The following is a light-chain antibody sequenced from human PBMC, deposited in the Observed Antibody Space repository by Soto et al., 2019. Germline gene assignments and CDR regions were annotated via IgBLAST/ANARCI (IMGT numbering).Light chain of an antibody. V-gene: IGLV1-40*01. CDR3: SSYTSGSTPYV. CDR1: SSNIGAGYD. CDR2: GNS. J-gene: IGLJ1*01. Sequence: QSVLTQPPSVSGAPGQRVTISCTGSSSNIGAGYDVHWYQQLPGTAPKLLIYGNSNRPSGVPDRFSGSKSGTSASLAITGLQAEDEADYYCSSYTSGSTPYVFGTGTKLTVL.